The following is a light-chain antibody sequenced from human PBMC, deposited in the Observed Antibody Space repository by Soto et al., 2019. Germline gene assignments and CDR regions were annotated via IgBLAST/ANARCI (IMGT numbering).Light chain of an antibody. Sequence: EIVLTQTALSSPVSLGQPASISCKSSQSLVDTDGYTYLSWLHQRPGQPPRLLLYKISSRFPGVPDRVSGSGAVTDFTLKISRVEAEDVGVYDCMQATQLPHTFGQGTKLEIK. V-gene: IGKV2-24*01. CDR2: KIS. CDR3: MQATQLPHT. CDR1: QSLVDTDGYTY. J-gene: IGKJ2*01.